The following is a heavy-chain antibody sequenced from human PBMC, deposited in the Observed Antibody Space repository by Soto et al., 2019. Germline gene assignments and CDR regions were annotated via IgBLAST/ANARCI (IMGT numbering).Heavy chain of an antibody. CDR3: ASRIAVGDAFDI. V-gene: IGHV1-2*04. Sequence: AASVKVSCKASGYTFTGYFMHWVRQAPGQGLEWMGWINPNSGGTNYAQKFQGWVTMTRDTSISTAYMELGRLRSDDTAVYYCASRIAVGDAFDIWGQGTMVTVSS. D-gene: IGHD6-19*01. J-gene: IGHJ3*02. CDR1: GYTFTGYF. CDR2: INPNSGGT.